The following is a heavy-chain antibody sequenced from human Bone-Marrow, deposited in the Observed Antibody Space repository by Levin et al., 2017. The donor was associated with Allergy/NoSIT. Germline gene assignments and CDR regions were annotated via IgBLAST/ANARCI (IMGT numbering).Heavy chain of an antibody. D-gene: IGHD3-10*01. CDR3: ARRGYYYGSGSSVYFDY. CDR1: GYSFTSYW. Sequence: PKASVKVSCKGSGYSFTSYWIGWVRQMPGKGLEWMGIIYPGDSDTRYSPSFQGQVTISADKSISTAYLQWSSLKASDTAMYYCARRGYYYGSGSSVYFDYWGQGTLVTVSS. V-gene: IGHV5-51*01. CDR2: IYPGDSDT. J-gene: IGHJ4*02.